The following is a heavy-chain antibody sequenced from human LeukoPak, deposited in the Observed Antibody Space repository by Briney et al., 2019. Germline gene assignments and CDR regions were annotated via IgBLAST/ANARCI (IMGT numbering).Heavy chain of an antibody. Sequence: SETLSLTCTVSGGSISSGDYYWSWIRQPPGKGLEWIGYIYYSGSTYYNPSLKSRVTISVDTSKNQSSLKLSSVTAADTAVYYCARHGPYYYDSSGNYFDYWGQGTLVTVSS. CDR2: IYYSGST. CDR3: ARHGPYYYDSSGNYFDY. V-gene: IGHV4-30-4*01. CDR1: GGSISSGDYY. D-gene: IGHD3-22*01. J-gene: IGHJ4*02.